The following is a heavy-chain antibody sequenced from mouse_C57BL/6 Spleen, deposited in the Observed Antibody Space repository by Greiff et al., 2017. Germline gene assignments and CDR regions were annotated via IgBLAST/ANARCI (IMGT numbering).Heavy chain of an antibody. CDR1: GYSFTDYN. V-gene: IGHV1-39*01. CDR2: INPNYGTN. D-gene: IGHD1-1*01. CDR3: ARSNYGSSDGGYFDV. J-gene: IGHJ1*03. Sequence: EVHLVESGPELVKPGASVKISCKASGYSFTDYNMDWVKQSNGKSLEWIGVINPNYGTNSYNQKFKGKATLTVDQSSSTAYMQLNSLTSEDSAVYYCARSNYGSSDGGYFDVWGTGTTVTVSS.